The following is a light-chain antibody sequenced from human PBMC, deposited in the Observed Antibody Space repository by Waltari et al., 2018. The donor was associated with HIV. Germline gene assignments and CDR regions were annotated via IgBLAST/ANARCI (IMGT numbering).Light chain of an antibody. V-gene: IGKV1-17*01. CDR3: LQYNNYPQT. CDR1: QVIRND. J-gene: IGKJ1*01. Sequence: DIQMTQSPSSLSASVGDRVTITCRARQVIRNDKGWYQQKPGKAPKRLIDAASSLQGGVPSKVSGSGAGTEFTLTISSLQPEDSATDYCLQYNNYPQTFGQGTKVEIK. CDR2: AAS.